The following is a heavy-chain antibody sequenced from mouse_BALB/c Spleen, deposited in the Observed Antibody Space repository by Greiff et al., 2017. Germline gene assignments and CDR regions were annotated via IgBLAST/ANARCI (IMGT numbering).Heavy chain of an antibody. D-gene: IGHD2-10*02. Sequence: VQLQQSGPELVRPGVSVKISCKGSGYTFTDYAMHWVKQSHAKSLEWIGVISTYYGNTNYNQKFKGKATMTVDKSSSTAYMELARLTSEDSAIYYCARRGVSEAMDYWGQGTSVTVSS. CDR1: GYTFTDYA. V-gene: IGHV1-67*01. CDR3: ARRGVSEAMDY. J-gene: IGHJ4*01. CDR2: ISTYYGNT.